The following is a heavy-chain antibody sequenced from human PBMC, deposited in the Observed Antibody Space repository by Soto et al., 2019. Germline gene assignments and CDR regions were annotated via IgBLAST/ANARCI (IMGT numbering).Heavy chain of an antibody. CDR3: ATRRGGSYDSPFDY. V-gene: IGHV1-69*01. J-gene: IGHJ4*02. CDR2: IIPIFGTA. Sequence: QVQLVQSGAEVKKPGSSVKVSCKASGGTFSSYAISWVRQAPGQGLEWMGGIIPIFGTANYAQKFQGRVTITADESTRTAYMGLSSLRSEDTAVYYCATRRGGSYDSPFDYWGQGTLVTVSS. CDR1: GGTFSSYA. D-gene: IGHD1-26*01.